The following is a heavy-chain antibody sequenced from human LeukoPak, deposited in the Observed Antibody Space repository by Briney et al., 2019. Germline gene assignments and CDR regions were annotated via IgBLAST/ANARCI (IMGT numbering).Heavy chain of an antibody. D-gene: IGHD5-24*01. CDR2: TIPIFGTA. CDR1: GGTSSSYA. V-gene: IGHV1-69*13. CDR3: ARTRWLQPFDY. J-gene: IGHJ4*02. Sequence: SVKVSCKASGGTSSSYAVSWVRQAAAQGLEWRGWTIPIFGTANYAQKFQGRVTIPAVESTSTAYMELSSLRSEDTAVYYWARTRWLQPFDYWGQGTLVTVSS.